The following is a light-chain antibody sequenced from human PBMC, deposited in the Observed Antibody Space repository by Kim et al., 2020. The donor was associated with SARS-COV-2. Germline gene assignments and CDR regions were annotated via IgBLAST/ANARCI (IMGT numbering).Light chain of an antibody. CDR3: QVWASSRDHPV. CDR1: NIGSKS. J-gene: IGLJ3*02. CDR2: YDS. Sequence: SYELTQPPSVSVAPGKTARITCGGNNIGSKSVHWYQQKPGQAPVLVIYYDSDRPSGIPERFSGSNSGNTATLTISRVEDGDEADYYCQVWASSRDHPVFG. V-gene: IGLV3-21*04.